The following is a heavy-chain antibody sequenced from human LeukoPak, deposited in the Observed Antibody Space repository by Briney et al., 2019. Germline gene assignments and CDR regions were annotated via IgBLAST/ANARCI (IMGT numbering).Heavy chain of an antibody. CDR1: GGSISSGSYY. D-gene: IGHD3-22*01. CDR3: ARASHYYDSSGYYVDAFDI. CDR2: IYTSGST. J-gene: IGHJ3*02. V-gene: IGHV4-61*02. Sequence: SETLSLTCTDSGGSISSGSYYWSWIRQPAGKGLEWIGRIYTSGSTNYNPSLKSRVTISVDTSKNQFSLKLSSVTAADTAVYYCARASHYYDSSGYYVDAFDIWGQGTMVTVSS.